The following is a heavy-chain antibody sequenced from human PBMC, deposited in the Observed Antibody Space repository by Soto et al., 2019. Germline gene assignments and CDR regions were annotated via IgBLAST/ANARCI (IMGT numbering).Heavy chain of an antibody. Sequence: GGSLRLSCAASGFTSSSYAMSWVRQAPGKGLEWVSAISGSGGSTYYADSVKGRFTISRDNSKDTLYLQMNSLRAEDTAVYYCAKDRPKLRFLEWLLWGGFDYWGQGTLVTVSS. CDR2: ISGSGGST. V-gene: IGHV3-23*01. D-gene: IGHD3-3*01. CDR3: AKDRPKLRFLEWLLWGGFDY. CDR1: GFTSSSYA. J-gene: IGHJ4*02.